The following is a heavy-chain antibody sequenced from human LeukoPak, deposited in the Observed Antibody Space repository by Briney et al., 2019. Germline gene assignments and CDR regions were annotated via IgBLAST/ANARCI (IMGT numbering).Heavy chain of an antibody. CDR2: ISGGGGRT. J-gene: IGHJ4*02. V-gene: IGHV3-23*01. CDR1: GFTFSSYD. D-gene: IGHD2-15*01. CDR3: ASPYCSGGSCYSYFDY. Sequence: GGSLRLSCAASGFTFSSYDMSWVRQAPGKGLEWVSTISGGGGRTYYADSVRGRFTISRDNSKNTLYLQMNSLRAEDTAVYYCASPYCSGGSCYSYFDYWGQGTLVTVSS.